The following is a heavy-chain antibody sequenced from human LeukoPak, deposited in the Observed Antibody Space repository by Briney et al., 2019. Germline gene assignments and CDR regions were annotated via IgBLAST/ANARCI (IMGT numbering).Heavy chain of an antibody. CDR3: VRGNSPPDAFHF. Sequence: PGGSLRLSCAASGFTFDDYGMHWVRQAPGKGLEWVSFISWDGGVTYFADSVRGRFTISRDNTKNSLFLQMNSLRAGDTVFYFCVRGNSPPDAFHFWGQGTMVTVSS. J-gene: IGHJ3*01. CDR1: GFTFDDYG. CDR2: ISWDGGVT. D-gene: IGHD5-18*01. V-gene: IGHV3-43D*03.